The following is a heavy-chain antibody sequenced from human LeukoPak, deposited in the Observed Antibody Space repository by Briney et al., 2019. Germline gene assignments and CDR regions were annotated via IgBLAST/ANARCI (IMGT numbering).Heavy chain of an antibody. D-gene: IGHD5-12*01. CDR3: ARDQGEYSGYDALLGSFDI. V-gene: IGHV3-21*01. Sequence: NTGGSLRLSCAASGFTFSSYSMNWVRQAPGKGLEWVSSISSSSSYIYYADSVKGRFTISRDNAKNSLYLQMNSLRAEDTAVYYCARDQGEYSGYDALLGSFDIWGQGTMVTVSS. CDR1: GFTFSSYS. CDR2: ISSSSSYI. J-gene: IGHJ3*02.